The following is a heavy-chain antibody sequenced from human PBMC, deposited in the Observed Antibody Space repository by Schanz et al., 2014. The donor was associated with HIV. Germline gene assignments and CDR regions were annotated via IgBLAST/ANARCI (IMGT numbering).Heavy chain of an antibody. CDR3: AREKMDTGGLDV. V-gene: IGHV1-46*01. J-gene: IGHJ6*02. CDR2: INTNGGGT. Sequence: QVRLVQSGAEVKKPGASVTVSCKASEKTFSDIDINWVRQAPGQGLQWMGVINTNGGGTSDTLQGRVIITRDTSTRTVYMYLSNLRFEDSAVYYCAREKMDTGGLDVWGQGTTVTVSS. CDR1: EKTFSDID.